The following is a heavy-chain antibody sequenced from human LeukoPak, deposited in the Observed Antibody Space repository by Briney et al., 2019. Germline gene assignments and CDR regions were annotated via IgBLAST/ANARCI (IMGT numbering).Heavy chain of an antibody. V-gene: IGHV1-69*13. CDR2: IIPIFGTA. CDR1: GGTFSSYA. Sequence: ASVKVSCKASGGTFSSYAISWVRQAPGQGLEWMGGIIPIFGTANYAQKFQGRVTITADESTSTAYMELSSLRSEDTAVYYCARPRGGLGGYSYGEAFDIWGQGTMVTVSS. J-gene: IGHJ3*02. D-gene: IGHD5-18*01. CDR3: ARPRGGLGGYSYGEAFDI.